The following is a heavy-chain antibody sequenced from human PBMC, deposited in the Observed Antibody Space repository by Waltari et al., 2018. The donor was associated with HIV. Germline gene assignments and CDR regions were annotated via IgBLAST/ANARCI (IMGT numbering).Heavy chain of an antibody. V-gene: IGHV4-39*01. Sequence: QLQLQESGPGLVKPSETLSLTCTVSDGSITVRSGDYHWGWIRQPPGKELEWIGNIHYSGNTFYNPSLRSRVTISADKSKNQFSLKLRSVTAADTAVYFCMRHRGYFPPDYWGQGTLVTVSS. CDR2: IHYSGNT. CDR1: DGSITVRSGDYH. J-gene: IGHJ4*02. D-gene: IGHD1-26*01. CDR3: MRHRGYFPPDY.